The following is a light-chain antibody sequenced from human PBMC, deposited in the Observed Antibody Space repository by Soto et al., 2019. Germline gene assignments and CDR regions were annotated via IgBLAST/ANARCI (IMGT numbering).Light chain of an antibody. CDR1: QTFNSY. J-gene: IGKJ1*01. CDR2: AAS. V-gene: IGKV1-39*01. CDR3: QQSYSAPWT. Sequence: DMQMTQSPSSLSASVGDRVTITCRASQTFNSYLNWYQQKPGKAPKLLIYAASNLQSGVPSRFSGSGSGTDFTLSISSLQPEDFATYYCQQSYSAPWTFGQGTKVEVK.